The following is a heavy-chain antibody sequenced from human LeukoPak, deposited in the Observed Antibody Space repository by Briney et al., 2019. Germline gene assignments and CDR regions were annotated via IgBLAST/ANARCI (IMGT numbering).Heavy chain of an antibody. V-gene: IGHV4-59*01. CDR1: GGSPNSNY. CDR3: ARVGGNSEPSH. D-gene: IGHD4-23*01. Sequence: PSETLSLTCTVSGGSPNSNYWSWIRQPPGKGLEWIGYIYYSGTAYYNPSLKSRVTISIDRSKNQFSLKLSSVTAADSAVYFCARVGGNSEPSHWGQGALVAVSS. J-gene: IGHJ4*02. CDR2: IYYSGTA.